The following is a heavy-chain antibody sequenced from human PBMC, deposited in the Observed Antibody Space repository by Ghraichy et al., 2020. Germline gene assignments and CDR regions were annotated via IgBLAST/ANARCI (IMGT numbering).Heavy chain of an antibody. CDR1: GYTFTSYG. Sequence: ASGKVSCKASGYTFTSYGISWVRQAPGQGLEWMGWISTYNDYRNYAQKFQGRVTMTTDTATSTAYMELRSLRSDDTAVYYCAMEIRYFDWSPADYWGQGTLVTGSS. V-gene: IGHV1-18*04. CDR2: ISTYNDYR. D-gene: IGHD3-9*01. J-gene: IGHJ4*02. CDR3: AMEIRYFDWSPADY.